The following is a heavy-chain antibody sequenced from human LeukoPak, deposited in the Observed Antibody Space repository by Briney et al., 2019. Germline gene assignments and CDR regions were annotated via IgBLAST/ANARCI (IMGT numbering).Heavy chain of an antibody. Sequence: PSETLSLTCTVSGGSISSSSYYWGWIRQPPGKGLEWIGSIYYSGSTYYNPSLKSRVTISVDTSKNQFSLKLSSVTAADTAVYYCARRIHDYVDYRVDYWGQGTLVTVSS. D-gene: IGHD4-17*01. CDR2: IYYSGST. J-gene: IGHJ4*02. CDR3: ARRIHDYVDYRVDY. CDR1: GGSISSSSYY. V-gene: IGHV4-39*01.